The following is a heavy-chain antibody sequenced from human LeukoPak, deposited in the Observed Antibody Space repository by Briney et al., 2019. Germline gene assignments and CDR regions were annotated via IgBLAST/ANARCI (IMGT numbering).Heavy chain of an antibody. J-gene: IGHJ4*02. Sequence: ASVKVSCKVSGYTLTEFSMHWVRQASGKRLEWMGGFDPEDGETIYAQKFQGRVTMTEDTSTDTAHLELSSLRSEDTAVYYCASSVDLVANYYFDHWGQGTLVTVSS. D-gene: IGHD5-12*01. CDR1: GYTLTEFS. V-gene: IGHV1-24*01. CDR2: FDPEDGET. CDR3: ASSVDLVANYYFDH.